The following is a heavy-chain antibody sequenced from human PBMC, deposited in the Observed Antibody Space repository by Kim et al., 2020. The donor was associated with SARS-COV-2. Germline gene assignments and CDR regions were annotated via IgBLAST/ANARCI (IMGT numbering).Heavy chain of an antibody. J-gene: IGHJ6*02. CDR2: INHSGST. CDR3: ARGKGRFGELLYYSYYGMDV. Sequence: SETLSLTCAVYGGSFSGYYWSWIRQPPGKGLEWIGEINHSGSTNYNPSLKRRVTISVETSKNQFSLKLSSVTGADTAVYYCARGKGRFGELLYYSYYGMDVWGQGTTVTVS. D-gene: IGHD3-10*01. V-gene: IGHV4-34*01. CDR1: GGSFSGYY.